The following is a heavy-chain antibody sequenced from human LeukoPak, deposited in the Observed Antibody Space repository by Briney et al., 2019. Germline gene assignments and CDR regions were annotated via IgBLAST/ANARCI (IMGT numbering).Heavy chain of an antibody. D-gene: IGHD2-2*02. CDR3: ARGRKYCSSTSCYTGNWFDP. CDR1: GYTFTSYD. CDR2: MNPNSGNT. J-gene: IGHJ5*02. Sequence: ASVKVSCKASGYTFTSYDINWVRQATGQGLEWMGWMNPNSGNTGYAQKFQGRDTMTRNTSISTAYMELSSLRSEDTAVYYCARGRKYCSSTSCYTGNWFDPWGQGTLVTVSS. V-gene: IGHV1-8*01.